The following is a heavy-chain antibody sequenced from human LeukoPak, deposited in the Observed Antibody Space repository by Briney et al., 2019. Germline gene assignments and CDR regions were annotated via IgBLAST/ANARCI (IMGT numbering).Heavy chain of an antibody. J-gene: IGHJ5*01. CDR1: GFTFYMYA. V-gene: IGHV3-23*01. CDR2: MCGTAGCT. D-gene: IGHD3-22*01. Sequence: GGSLRLSCAASGFTFYMYAMSWVRQAPGKGLEWVASMCGTAGCTFYPDSVKGRFTISRDNSKNILYLQMNSLRAEDAAIYYCAKDRPNFYENSGHYYRRDGDSWGQGTLVTVSS. CDR3: AKDRPNFYENSGHYYRRDGDS.